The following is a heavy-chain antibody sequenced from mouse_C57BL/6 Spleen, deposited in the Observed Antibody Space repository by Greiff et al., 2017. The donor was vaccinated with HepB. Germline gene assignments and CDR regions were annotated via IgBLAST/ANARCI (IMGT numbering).Heavy chain of an antibody. Sequence: EVQRVESGPGLVKPSQSLSLTCSVTGYSITSGYYWNWIRQFPGNKLEWMGYISYDGSNNYNPSLKNRISITRDTSKNQFFLKLNSVTTEDTATYYCARDGEFTTTGGDAMDYWGQGTSVTVSS. J-gene: IGHJ4*01. CDR2: ISYDGSN. CDR1: GYSITSGYY. V-gene: IGHV3-6*01. D-gene: IGHD1-1*01. CDR3: ARDGEFTTTGGDAMDY.